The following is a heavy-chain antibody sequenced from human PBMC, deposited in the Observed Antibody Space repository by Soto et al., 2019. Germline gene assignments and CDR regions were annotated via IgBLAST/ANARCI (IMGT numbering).Heavy chain of an antibody. J-gene: IGHJ6*03. CDR3: ATCGYRNYCYYYMDV. V-gene: IGHV1-18*01. CDR1: GDTFNSYG. D-gene: IGHD3-22*01. CDR2: ISAYNGHT. Sequence: QVQLVQSGAEVKKPGASVKVSCKASGDTFNSYGISWVRQAPGQGLEWMGWISAYNGHTNYAQKLQGRVTMTTDTSTSTAYMELRSLRSDDTAVYYCATCGYRNYCYYYMDVWGKGTTVTVSS.